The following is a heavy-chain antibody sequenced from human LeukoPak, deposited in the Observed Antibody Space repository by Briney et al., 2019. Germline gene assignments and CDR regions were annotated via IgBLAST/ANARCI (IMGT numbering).Heavy chain of an antibody. CDR1: GGSFSGYY. CDR3: ARGRYLTTGGGAAAGFLDY. J-gene: IGHJ4*02. V-gene: IGHV4-34*01. D-gene: IGHD6-13*01. Sequence: PSETLSLTCGVSGGSFSGYYWNWIRQPPGKGLEWIGEINHSGSTNYNPSLKSRVTISVDTSQKQFSLRLSSVTAADTAVYYCARGRYLTTGGGAAAGFLDYWGQGTLVTVSS. CDR2: INHSGST.